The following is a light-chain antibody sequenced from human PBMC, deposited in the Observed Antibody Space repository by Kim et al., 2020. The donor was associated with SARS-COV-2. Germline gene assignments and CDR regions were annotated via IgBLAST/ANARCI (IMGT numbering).Light chain of an antibody. V-gene: IGKV3-11*01. J-gene: IGKJ2*01. CDR3: QQRGT. CDR1: QSVSSY. Sequence: PATLSLSPGDRATLSYRASQSVSSYLAWYQQKPGQAPRLLIYDASNRATGSPARFSGSGSGTDFTLTISSLEPEDFAVYYCQQRGTFGQGTKLEI. CDR2: DAS.